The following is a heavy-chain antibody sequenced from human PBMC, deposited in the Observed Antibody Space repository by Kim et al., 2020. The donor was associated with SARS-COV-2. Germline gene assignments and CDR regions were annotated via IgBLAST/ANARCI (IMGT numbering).Heavy chain of an antibody. J-gene: IGHJ4*02. CDR1: GFTFSSYG. Sequence: GGSLRLSCAASGFTFSSYGMHWVRQAPGKGLEWVAVIWYDGSNKYYADSVKGRFTISRDNSKNTLYLQMNSLRAEDTAVYYCARDGAPYGSGNGGYFDYWGQGTLVTVSS. V-gene: IGHV3-33*01. CDR2: IWYDGSNK. CDR3: ARDGAPYGSGNGGYFDY. D-gene: IGHD3-10*01.